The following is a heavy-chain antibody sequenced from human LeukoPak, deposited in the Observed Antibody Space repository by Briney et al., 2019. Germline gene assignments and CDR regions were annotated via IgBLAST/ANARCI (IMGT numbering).Heavy chain of an antibody. J-gene: IGHJ4*02. V-gene: IGHV3-23*01. CDR3: AKIYQQWLAKGVYFDY. D-gene: IGHD6-19*01. Sequence: GGSLRLSCAASGFTFSSYAMSWVRQAPGKGLEWVSAISGSGGSTYYAGSVKGRFTISRDNSKNTLYLQMNSLRAEDTAVYYCAKIYQQWLAKGVYFDYWGQGTLVTVSS. CDR2: ISGSGGST. CDR1: GFTFSSYA.